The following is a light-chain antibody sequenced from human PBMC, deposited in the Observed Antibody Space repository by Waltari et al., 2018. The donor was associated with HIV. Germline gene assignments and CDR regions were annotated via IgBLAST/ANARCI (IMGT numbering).Light chain of an antibody. CDR3: SSYGGSSNWL. CDR1: SSDIGNSNL. CDR2: EGI. V-gene: IGLV2-23*01. J-gene: IGLJ2*01. Sequence: QSALTQPASVSGSPGQSITISCTVTSSDIGNSNLVSWYQQHPGKAPKLIIYEGIKRPSGVSNRISGSKSANTASLTISGLQAEDEADYFCSSYGGSSNWLFGGGTKLTVL.